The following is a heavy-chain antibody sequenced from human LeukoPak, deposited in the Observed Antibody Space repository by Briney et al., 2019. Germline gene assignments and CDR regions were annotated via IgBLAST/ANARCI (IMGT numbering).Heavy chain of an antibody. V-gene: IGHV3-74*01. CDR1: GFAFSAYW. CDR3: ANILTDFDY. Sequence: RPGGSLRLSCAASGFAFSAYWMNWVRQAPGKGLEWVSRINSDGSSTNYADSVKGRFTVSRDNAKNTLYLQMNGLRAEDTAVYFCANILTDFDYWGQGTLVTVSS. J-gene: IGHJ4*02. CDR2: INSDGSST.